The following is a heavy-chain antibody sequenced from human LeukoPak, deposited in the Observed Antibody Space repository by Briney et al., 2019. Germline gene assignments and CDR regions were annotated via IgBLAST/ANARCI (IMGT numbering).Heavy chain of an antibody. CDR3: ARPYYYDRSGYQV. V-gene: IGHV3-64*01. D-gene: IGHD3-22*01. CDR1: GFTVEDYA. J-gene: IGHJ4*02. Sequence: GGSLRLSCAASGFTVEDYAMHWVRQAPGKGLAYVSSISSDGSSTYYVNSVKGRFTISRDNSKNTLYLQMGSLRAEDMAVYYCARPYYYDRSGYQVWGQGTLVTVSS. CDR2: ISSDGSST.